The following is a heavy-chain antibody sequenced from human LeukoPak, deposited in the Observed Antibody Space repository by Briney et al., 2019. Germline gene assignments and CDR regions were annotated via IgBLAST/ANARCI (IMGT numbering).Heavy chain of an antibody. CDR3: AKRVPYSSSSVYFDS. J-gene: IGHJ4*02. D-gene: IGHD6-6*01. Sequence: GGSLRLSCAASGFTFSNYGMSWVRQAPGKGLQWASSITDDGGGTYYADSVKGRFTISRDNSKNTMYLQMNSLRADDTAVYYCAKRVPYSSSSVYFDSWGQGTLVTVSS. CDR2: ITDDGGGT. V-gene: IGHV3-23*01. CDR1: GFTFSNYG.